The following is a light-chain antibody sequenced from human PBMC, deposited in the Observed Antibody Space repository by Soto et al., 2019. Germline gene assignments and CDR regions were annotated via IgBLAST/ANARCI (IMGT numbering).Light chain of an antibody. V-gene: IGLV2-23*01. CDR2: EGS. CDR1: SSDVGSYNL. Sequence: QSALTQPAPVSGSPGQSITISCTGTSSDVGSYNLVSWYQQHPGKAPKLMIYEGSKRPSGVSNRFSGSKSGNTASLTISGLQAEDEADYYCCSYAGSSTPRLVFGGGTKLTVL. J-gene: IGLJ2*01. CDR3: CSYAGSSTPRLV.